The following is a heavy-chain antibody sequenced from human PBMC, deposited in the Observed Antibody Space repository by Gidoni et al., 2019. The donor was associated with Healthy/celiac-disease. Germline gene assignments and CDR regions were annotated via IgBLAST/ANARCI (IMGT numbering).Heavy chain of an antibody. CDR1: GFTFSSYA. V-gene: IGHV3-23*01. J-gene: IGHJ4*02. D-gene: IGHD7-27*01. Sequence: EVQLLESGGGLVQPGGSLRLPCAASGFTFSSYAMSWVRQAPGKGLGWVSAISSSGGSTYYADSVKGRFTISRDNSKNTLYLQMNSLRAEDTAVYYCAKAPQLGISDYWGQGTLVTVSS. CDR3: AKAPQLGISDY. CDR2: ISSSGGST.